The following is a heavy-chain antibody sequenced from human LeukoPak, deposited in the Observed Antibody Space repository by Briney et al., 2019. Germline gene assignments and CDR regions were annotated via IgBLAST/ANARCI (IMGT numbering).Heavy chain of an antibody. D-gene: IGHD3-10*01. CDR2: ISGSGGST. CDR3: AKDRTTDGHYYGSGSHENWFDP. Sequence: GGSLRLSCAASGFTFSSYAMSWVRQAPGKGLEWVSAISGSGGSTYYADSVKGRFTISRDNSKNTLYLQMNSLRAEDTAVYYCAKDRTTDGHYYGSGSHENWFDPWSQGTLVTVSS. CDR1: GFTFSSYA. V-gene: IGHV3-23*01. J-gene: IGHJ5*02.